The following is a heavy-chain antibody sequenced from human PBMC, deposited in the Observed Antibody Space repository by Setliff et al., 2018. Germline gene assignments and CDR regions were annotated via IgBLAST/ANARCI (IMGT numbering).Heavy chain of an antibody. CDR1: GGSISSGDYY. D-gene: IGHD1-1*01. V-gene: IGHV4-30-4*08. Sequence: PSETLSLTCTVSGGSISSGDYYWSWIRQPPXKGLXXXXXXXXXXSXYXNXXLKSRVTISVDTSKNQFSLKLSSVTAADTAVYYCASAEYTDYYFDYWGQGTLVTVSS. CDR2: XXXXXSX. CDR3: ASAEYTDYYFDY. J-gene: IGHJ4*02.